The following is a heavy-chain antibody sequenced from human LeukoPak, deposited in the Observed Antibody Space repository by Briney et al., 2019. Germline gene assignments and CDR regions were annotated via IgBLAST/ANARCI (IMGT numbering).Heavy chain of an antibody. CDR1: GFTFNTWG. CDR3: ARSLIVGANYFDY. J-gene: IGHJ4*02. Sequence: GGSLRLSCAASGFTFNTWGMHWVRQAPGKGLEWVAVISHDGSNKYYADSVKGRFTISRDNSKNTLYLQMNSLRAEDTAVYYCARSLIVGANYFDYWGQGTLVTVS. D-gene: IGHD1-26*01. V-gene: IGHV3-30*19. CDR2: ISHDGSNK.